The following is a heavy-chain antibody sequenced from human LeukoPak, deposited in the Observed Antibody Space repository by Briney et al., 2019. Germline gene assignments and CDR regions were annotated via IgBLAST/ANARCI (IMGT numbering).Heavy chain of an antibody. Sequence: GGSLRLSCAASGFIFSTYWMSWVRQAPGKGLECVANIKQDGSETHYVDSVKGRFTISRHNAKNSLYLQMDSLRAEDTAVYYCARDLNWETYWGQGTLVTVSS. CDR2: IKQDGSET. CDR3: ARDLNWETY. D-gene: IGHD7-27*01. V-gene: IGHV3-7*01. J-gene: IGHJ4*02. CDR1: GFIFSTYW.